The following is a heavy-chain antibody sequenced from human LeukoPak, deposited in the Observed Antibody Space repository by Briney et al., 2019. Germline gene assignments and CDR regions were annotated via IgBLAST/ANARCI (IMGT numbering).Heavy chain of an antibody. Sequence: SETLSLTCTVSGGSISSYYWSWIRQPAGKGLEWIGRIYTSGGTNYNPSLKSRVTTSVDTSKNQFSLKLSSVTAADTAVYYCARGINSSSWYGGWFDPWGQGTLVTVSS. CDR3: ARGINSSSWYGGWFDP. V-gene: IGHV4-4*07. J-gene: IGHJ5*02. D-gene: IGHD6-13*01. CDR1: GGSISSYY. CDR2: IYTSGGT.